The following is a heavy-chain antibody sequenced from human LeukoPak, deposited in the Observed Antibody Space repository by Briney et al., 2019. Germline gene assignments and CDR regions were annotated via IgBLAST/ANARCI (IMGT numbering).Heavy chain of an antibody. D-gene: IGHD3-16*02. CDR3: ARGLLQITFGGVIVMGNMRYYYYFYMDV. J-gene: IGHJ6*03. CDR1: GYTFTVYY. V-gene: IGHV1-2*02. CDR2: INPNSGGT. Sequence: GASVKVSCKASGYTFTVYYMHWVRHAPGQGLEWMGWINPNSGGTNYAQKFQGRVTMTRDTSISTAYMELSRLRSDDTAVYYCARGLLQITFGGVIVMGNMRYYYYFYMDVWGKGTTVTVSS.